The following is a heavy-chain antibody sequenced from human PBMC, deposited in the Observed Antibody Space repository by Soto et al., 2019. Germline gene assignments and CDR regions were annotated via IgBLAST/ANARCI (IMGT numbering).Heavy chain of an antibody. V-gene: IGHV3-66*01. D-gene: IGHD2-8*01. CDR2: MYSGGGT. Sequence: EVQLVESGGGLVQPGGSLRLSCVASGFTVSNNYMTWVRQAPGKVLEWVSNMYSGGGTYYTASVKGRFTISRDSSTNTLYLQMDNVRAEDKAVYYCARDPGVNWAWGKGTTVTVSS. CDR1: GFTVSNNY. CDR3: ARDPGVNWA. J-gene: IGHJ6*04.